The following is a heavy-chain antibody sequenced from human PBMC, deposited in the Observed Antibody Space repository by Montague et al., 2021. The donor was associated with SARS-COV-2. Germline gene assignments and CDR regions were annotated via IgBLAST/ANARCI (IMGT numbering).Heavy chain of an antibody. CDR1: GFTFTNFA. CDR3: ASSYCFWYFAY. CDR2: IDTSGGDT. J-gene: IGHJ4*02. Sequence: SLRLSCAASGFTFTNFALTWVRQAPGKGLEWVSSIDTSGGDTYYADSVKGRFTISRDNSRNTVYLQLNSLRAEDTTLYYCASSYCFWYFAYWGQGTLVTVSS. D-gene: IGHD6-13*01. V-gene: IGHV3-23*01.